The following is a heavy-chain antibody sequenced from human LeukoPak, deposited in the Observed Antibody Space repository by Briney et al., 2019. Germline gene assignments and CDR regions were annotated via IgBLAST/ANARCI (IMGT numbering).Heavy chain of an antibody. V-gene: IGHV3-13*01. CDR2: IGTSGDA. CDR3: ARGLRAQDYTYGMDV. J-gene: IGHJ6*02. Sequence: GGSLRLSCAASGFTFSRYDMHWVRQATGKGLEWVSAIGTSGDAYYAGSVKGRYTISRGNAKNSLYLQMNSLRAGDTAVYYCARGLRAQDYTYGMDVWGQGTTVTVSS. CDR1: GFTFSRYD. D-gene: IGHD3-16*01.